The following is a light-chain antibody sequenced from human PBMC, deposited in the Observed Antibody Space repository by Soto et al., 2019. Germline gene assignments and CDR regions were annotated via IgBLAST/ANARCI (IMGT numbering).Light chain of an antibody. Sequence: EIVMTQSLATLSVSQGERATLSCKASQSVSNNLAWYQHKPGQAPRLVIYGASTRATGIPARFSGSGSGTEFTLTISSLQSEDFAVYYCQQYNNWPRTFGQGTKVDIK. CDR3: QQYNNWPRT. J-gene: IGKJ1*01. CDR2: GAS. V-gene: IGKV3-15*01. CDR1: QSVSNN.